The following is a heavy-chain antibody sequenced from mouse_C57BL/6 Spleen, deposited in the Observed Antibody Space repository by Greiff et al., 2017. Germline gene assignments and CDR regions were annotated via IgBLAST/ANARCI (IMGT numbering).Heavy chain of an antibody. CDR3: ARGFYYSIPMDY. Sequence: EVQLQQSGAELVKPGASVKLSCTASGFNIKDYYMHWVKQRTEQGLEWIGRIDPEDGETKYAPNFQGKATITADTSSNTAYLQLSSLTSEDTAVYYCARGFYYSIPMDYWGQGTSVTVSS. V-gene: IGHV14-2*01. CDR2: IDPEDGET. CDR1: GFNIKDYY. D-gene: IGHD2-5*01. J-gene: IGHJ4*01.